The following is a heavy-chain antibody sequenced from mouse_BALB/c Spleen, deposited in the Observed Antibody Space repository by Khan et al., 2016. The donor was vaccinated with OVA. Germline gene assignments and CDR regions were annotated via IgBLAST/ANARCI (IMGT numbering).Heavy chain of an antibody. D-gene: IGHD1-1*01. Sequence: QMQLEESGAELAKPGASVQLSCKTSGYTFTSYWIQWVKQRPGQGLGWIGEIFPGTGTTYYNEKLKGKAQRTIDTSSSTTYMQPSSLTSEDSAVSYCARGSYWDAMDSWGRGASVTVSA. V-gene: IGHV1S132*01. CDR1: GYTFTSYW. CDR3: ARGSYWDAMDS. J-gene: IGHJ4*01. CDR2: IFPGTGTT.